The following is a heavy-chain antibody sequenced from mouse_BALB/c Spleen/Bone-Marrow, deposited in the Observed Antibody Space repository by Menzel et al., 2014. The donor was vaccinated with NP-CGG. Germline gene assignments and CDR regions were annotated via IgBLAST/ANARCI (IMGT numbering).Heavy chain of an antibody. CDR1: GYTFSDYN. V-gene: IGHV1S29*02. Sequence: EVQLQQSGAELVKPGASVKISCKASGYTFSDYNMHWVKQSHGQSLEWIGNIYPYNGGTGYNQKFKREATLTEDNSSSTAYRELRSLTSDDVAVYECAGGWFISWFAYWGQGTLVTVSA. CDR3: AGGWFISWFAY. J-gene: IGHJ3*01. CDR2: IYPYNGGT. D-gene: IGHD2-3*01.